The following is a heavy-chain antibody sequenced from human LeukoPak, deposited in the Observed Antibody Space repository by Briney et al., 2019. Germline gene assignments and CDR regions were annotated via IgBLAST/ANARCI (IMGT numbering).Heavy chain of an antibody. V-gene: IGHV1-69*04. CDR2: IIPILGIA. D-gene: IGHD3-10*01. CDR3: ARDPSPAYYYGSGSYWLGY. Sequence: SVKVSCKASGGTFSSYAISWVRQAPGQGLEWMGRIIPILGIANYAQKFQGRVTITADKSTSTAYMELSNLRSEDTAVYYCARDPSPAYYYGSGSYWLGYWGQGTLVTVSS. J-gene: IGHJ4*02. CDR1: GGTFSSYA.